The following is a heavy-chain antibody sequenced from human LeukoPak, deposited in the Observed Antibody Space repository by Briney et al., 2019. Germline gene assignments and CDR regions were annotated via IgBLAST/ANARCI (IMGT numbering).Heavy chain of an antibody. Sequence: GGSLRLSCAASGLTFNNAWMSWVRQAPGKGLEWVGCIRSRSAGGTTDYGAPVKGRFTISRDDSKNTLYLQMNSLKTEDTAVYYCSTGGGTHDYWGQGTLVTVSS. CDR3: STGGGTHDY. CDR1: GLTFNNAW. J-gene: IGHJ4*02. D-gene: IGHD2-15*01. V-gene: IGHV3-15*01. CDR2: IRSRSAGGTT.